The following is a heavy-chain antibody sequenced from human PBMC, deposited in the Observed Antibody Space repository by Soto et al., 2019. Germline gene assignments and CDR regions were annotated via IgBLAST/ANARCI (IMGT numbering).Heavy chain of an antibody. J-gene: IGHJ3*02. Sequence: GESLKISCKGSGYSFTSYWIGWVRQMPGKGLEWMGIIYPGDSDTRYSPSFQGQVTISADKSISTAYLQWSSLKASDTAMYYCERPVWGSYDAFDIWGQGTMVTVSS. CDR1: GYSFTSYW. CDR2: IYPGDSDT. D-gene: IGHD1-26*01. CDR3: ERPVWGSYDAFDI. V-gene: IGHV5-51*01.